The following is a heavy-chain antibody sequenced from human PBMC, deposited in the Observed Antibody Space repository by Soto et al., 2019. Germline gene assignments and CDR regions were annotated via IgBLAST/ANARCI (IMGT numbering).Heavy chain of an antibody. CDR3: AKDRVVGSTSREKDFDS. J-gene: IGHJ4*02. CDR1: GSPFSNYG. V-gene: IGHV3-21*01. Sequence: GGSLRLSCAASGSPFSNYGMNWVRQAPGRGLGWVSSISSSSSYIYYGESVKGRFTVSRDNAKNSLYLQMNSLRAGDTAVYYCAKDRVVGSTSREKDFDSWGQGTLVTVSS. CDR2: ISSSSSYI. D-gene: IGHD1-26*01.